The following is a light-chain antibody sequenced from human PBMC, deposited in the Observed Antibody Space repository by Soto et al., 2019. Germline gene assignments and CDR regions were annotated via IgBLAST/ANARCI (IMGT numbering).Light chain of an antibody. CDR1: QTIDSW. Sequence: IQMTQSTSPLSASLGDRVTITWRASQTIDSWLAWYQQRKGKPPNLLIYKASTLASGVPSRFSGSGYGTEFNLTINSLQPDDFATYYCQQYHIYSGTFGQGTKVDIK. CDR3: QQYHIYSGT. V-gene: IGKV1-5*03. CDR2: KAS. J-gene: IGKJ1*01.